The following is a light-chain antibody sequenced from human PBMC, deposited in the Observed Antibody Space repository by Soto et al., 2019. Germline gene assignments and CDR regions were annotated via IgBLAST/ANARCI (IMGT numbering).Light chain of an antibody. V-gene: IGKV3-15*01. J-gene: IGKJ4*01. CDR1: QDIRSS. CDR2: DAS. CDR3: QQYNEWPLT. Sequence: EIVMRQSPATLSVSPGERVTLSCRASQDIRSSLAWYQQKPGQAPRLVIYDASTRATGIPARFSGSGSGTEFTLIISSLQSEDFAVYYCQQYNEWPLTFGGGTKVDI.